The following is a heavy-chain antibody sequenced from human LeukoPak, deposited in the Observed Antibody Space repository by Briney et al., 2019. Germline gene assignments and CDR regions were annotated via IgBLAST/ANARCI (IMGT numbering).Heavy chain of an antibody. CDR2: ISSSSSTI. CDR1: GFTFSSYS. CDR3: AIRTTGSYSKHFDY. J-gene: IGHJ4*02. Sequence: PGGSLRLSCAASGFTFSSYSMNWVRQAPGKGLEWVSYISSSSSTIYYADSVKGRFTISRDNAKNSLYLQMNSLRDEDTAVYYCAIRTTGSYSKHFDYWGQGTLVTVSS. D-gene: IGHD1-26*01. V-gene: IGHV3-48*02.